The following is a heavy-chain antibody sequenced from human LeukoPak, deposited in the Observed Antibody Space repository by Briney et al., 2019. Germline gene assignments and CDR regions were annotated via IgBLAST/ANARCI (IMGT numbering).Heavy chain of an antibody. CDR3: ASGFTGTFTDY. Sequence: GGSLRLSCAASGFTFGSYSMNWVRQAPGKGLEWVSSISSSSSYIHYADSVKGRFTISRDNAKNSLYLQMNSLRAEDTAVYYCASGFTGTFTDYWGQGTLVTVSS. J-gene: IGHJ4*02. D-gene: IGHD1-1*01. CDR2: ISSSSSYI. CDR1: GFTFGSYS. V-gene: IGHV3-21*01.